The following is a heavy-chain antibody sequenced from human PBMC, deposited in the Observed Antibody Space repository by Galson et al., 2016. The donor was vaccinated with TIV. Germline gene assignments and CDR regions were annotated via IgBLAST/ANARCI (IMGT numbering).Heavy chain of an antibody. V-gene: IGHV1-69*13. CDR2: IIPLFGEA. Sequence: VKVSCKASGGTFSSFVVTWVRQAPGQGLEWMGGIIPLFGEAHYAQKFQGRVTISADESTSTVYMELRSLRSGDTAVYYSAKCRNTAMDTYYYYYGLDVWGQGTTVTVSS. J-gene: IGHJ6*02. CDR3: AKCRNTAMDTYYYYYGLDV. CDR1: GGTFSSFV. D-gene: IGHD5-18*01.